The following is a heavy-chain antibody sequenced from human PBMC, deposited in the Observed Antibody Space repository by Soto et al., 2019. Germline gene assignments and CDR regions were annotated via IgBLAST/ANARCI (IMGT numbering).Heavy chain of an antibody. Sequence: ASVKVSCKASGNTVPNYAIHWVRQAPGQGLEWMGWISAYNGNTNYAQKLQGRVTMTTDTSTSTAYMELRSLRSDDTAVYYCARDAQWLYSFRYYGMDVWGQGTTVTVSS. CDR2: ISAYNGNT. CDR1: GNTVPNYA. D-gene: IGHD6-19*01. J-gene: IGHJ6*02. V-gene: IGHV1-18*01. CDR3: ARDAQWLYSFRYYGMDV.